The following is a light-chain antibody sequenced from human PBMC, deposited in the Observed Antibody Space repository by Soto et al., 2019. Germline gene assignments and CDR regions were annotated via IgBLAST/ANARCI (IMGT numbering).Light chain of an antibody. V-gene: IGKV3-20*01. CDR3: QQYGSSRT. Sequence: PGERATLSCRASQSVSSSYLAWYQQKPGQAPRLLIYGASFRATGIPDRFSGSGSGTDFSLTISALEPEDFAVYYCQQYGSSRTFGQGTKVDIK. J-gene: IGKJ1*01. CDR1: QSVSSSY. CDR2: GAS.